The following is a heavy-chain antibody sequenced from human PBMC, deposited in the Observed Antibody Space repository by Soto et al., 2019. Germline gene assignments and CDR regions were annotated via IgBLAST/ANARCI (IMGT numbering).Heavy chain of an antibody. D-gene: IGHD2-15*01. CDR2: ISSSSSYI. V-gene: IGHV3-21*01. Sequence: EVQLVESGGGLVKPGGSLRLSCAASGFTFSSYSMNWVRQAPGKGLEWVSSISSSSSYIYYADSVKGRFTISRDNAKNSLYLQMNSLRAEDTAVYYCARDRGYCSGGSCYIVPFDYWGQGTLVTVSS. CDR1: GFTFSSYS. CDR3: ARDRGYCSGGSCYIVPFDY. J-gene: IGHJ4*02.